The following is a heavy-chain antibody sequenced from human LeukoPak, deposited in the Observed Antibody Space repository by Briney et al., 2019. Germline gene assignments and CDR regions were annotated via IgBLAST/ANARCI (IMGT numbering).Heavy chain of an antibody. CDR3: AKTLSSGRTTYYYYMDV. J-gene: IGHJ6*03. V-gene: IGHV3-23*01. CDR1: GFTFSSYA. D-gene: IGHD3-22*01. Sequence: PGGSLRLSCAASGFTFSSYAMSWVRQAPGKGLEWVSTISATGGSIYYADSVRGRLTISRDNSKNTVYLQMNSLRAEDTALYYCAKTLSSGRTTYYYYMDVWGKGTTVTVSS. CDR2: ISATGGSI.